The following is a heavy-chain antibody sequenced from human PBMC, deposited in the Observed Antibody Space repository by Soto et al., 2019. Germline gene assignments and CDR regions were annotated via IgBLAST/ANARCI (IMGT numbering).Heavy chain of an antibody. CDR2: ISGGGSFS. Sequence: PGGSLRLSCVSSGFTFSSYSMNWVRRSPTKGLEWVSSISGGGSFSFFPDSLKGRFTISRDNARNSVTLEMNNLRVGDTATYYCASGLRDYGDFDYWGQGAQVTVYS. CDR3: ASGLRDYGDFDY. J-gene: IGHJ4*02. CDR1: GFTFSSYS. D-gene: IGHD4-17*01. V-gene: IGHV3-21*01.